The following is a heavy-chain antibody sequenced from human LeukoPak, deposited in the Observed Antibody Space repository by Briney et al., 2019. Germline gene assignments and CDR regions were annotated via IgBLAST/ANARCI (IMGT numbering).Heavy chain of an antibody. J-gene: IGHJ4*02. Sequence: HPGGSLRLSCAASGFTFDDYAMHWVRQAPGKGLEWVSGISWNSGSIGYADSVKGRFTISRDNSKNTLYLQMNSLRAEDTAVYYCAKVVVAARHFDYWGQGTLVTVSS. D-gene: IGHD2-15*01. CDR1: GFTFDDYA. CDR3: AKVVVAARHFDY. CDR2: ISWNSGSI. V-gene: IGHV3-9*01.